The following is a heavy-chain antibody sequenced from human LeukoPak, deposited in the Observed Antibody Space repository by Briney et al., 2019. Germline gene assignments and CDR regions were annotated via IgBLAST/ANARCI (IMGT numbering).Heavy chain of an antibody. CDR1: GFTFSSYS. V-gene: IGHV3-21*01. Sequence: GGSLRLSCAASGFTFSSYSMNWVRQAPGKGLEWVSSISSSSSYIYYADSVKGRFTISRDNAKNSLYLQMNSLRAEDTAVYYCARGWGPYSAAGPVPSRFYYMDVWGKGTTVTVSS. CDR2: ISSSSSYI. D-gene: IGHD6-13*01. CDR3: ARGWGPYSAAGPVPSRFYYMDV. J-gene: IGHJ6*03.